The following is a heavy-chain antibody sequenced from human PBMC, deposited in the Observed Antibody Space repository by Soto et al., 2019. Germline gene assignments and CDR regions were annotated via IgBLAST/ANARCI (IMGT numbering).Heavy chain of an antibody. CDR2: IYSAGYTT. J-gene: IGHJ4*02. V-gene: IGHV3-23*03. Sequence: EVQLLESGGGLVQPGGSLRLSCEASGFTFSNYAMTWVRQAPGEGLEFVSGIYSAGYTTYYAESVKGRFTISRDNSKNTLYLQLTDLRAEAPVVYYCVKDFCDGCGCNLFAYWGQGTLVTVSS. CDR1: GFTFSNYA. CDR3: VKDFCDGCGCNLFAY. D-gene: IGHD3-22*01.